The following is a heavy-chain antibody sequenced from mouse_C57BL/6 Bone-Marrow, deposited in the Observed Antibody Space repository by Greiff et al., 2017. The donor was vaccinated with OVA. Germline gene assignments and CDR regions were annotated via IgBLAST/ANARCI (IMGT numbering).Heavy chain of an antibody. CDR3: AREKGLRRYYFDY. J-gene: IGHJ2*01. CDR2: IDPNSGGT. V-gene: IGHV1-72*01. D-gene: IGHD2-4*01. Sequence: VQLQQSGAELVKPGASVKLSCKASGYTFTSYWMHWVKQRPGRGLEWIGRIDPNSGGTKYNEKFKSKATLTVDKPSSTAYMQLSSLTSEDSAVYYCAREKGLRRYYFDYWGQGTTLTVSS. CDR1: GYTFTSYW.